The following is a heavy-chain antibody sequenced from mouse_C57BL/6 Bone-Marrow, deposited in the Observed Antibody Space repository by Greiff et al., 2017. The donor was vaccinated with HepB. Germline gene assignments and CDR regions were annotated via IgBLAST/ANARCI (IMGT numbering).Heavy chain of an antibody. J-gene: IGHJ4*01. CDR1: GFSLTSYG. D-gene: IGHD1-1*01. CDR2: IWRGGST. V-gene: IGHV2-5*01. Sequence: QVQLQQSGPGLVQPSQRLSLTCTVSGFSLTSYGVHWVRQSPGKGLEWLGVIWRGGSTDYNAAFMSRLSITKDNSKSQVFFKMNSLQADDTAIYYCAKNYYYGSSYVAMDYWGQGTSVTVSS. CDR3: AKNYYYGSSYVAMDY.